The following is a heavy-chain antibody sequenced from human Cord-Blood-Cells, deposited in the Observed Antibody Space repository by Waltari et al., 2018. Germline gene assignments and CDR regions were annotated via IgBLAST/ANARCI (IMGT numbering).Heavy chain of an antibody. J-gene: IGHJ4*02. CDR2: IYYSGRT. V-gene: IGHV4-61*01. D-gene: IGHD6-13*01. CDR3: ARMEAAAGNKCDY. CDR1: GGSVSSGSYY. Sequence: QVQLQESGPGLVKPSETLSLTCTVSGGSVSSGSYYWRWIRQPPGKGLEWIGYIYYSGRTNYNPSLKSRVTIAVDTSKNQFSLKLSSVTAADTAVYYCARMEAAAGNKCDYWGQGTLVTVSS.